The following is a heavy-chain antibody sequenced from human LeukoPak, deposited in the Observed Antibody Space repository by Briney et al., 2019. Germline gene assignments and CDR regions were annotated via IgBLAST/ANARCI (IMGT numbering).Heavy chain of an antibody. CDR1: GFTFSSYG. CDR3: AKRGYSGYETMDV. Sequence: GRSLRLSCAASGFTFSSYGMHWVRQAPGKGLEWVAVIWYDGSNKYYADSVKGRFTISRDNSKNTLYLQMNSLRAEDTAVYYCAKRGYSGYETMDVWGKGTTVTVSS. CDR2: IWYDGSNK. D-gene: IGHD5-12*01. J-gene: IGHJ6*03. V-gene: IGHV3-33*06.